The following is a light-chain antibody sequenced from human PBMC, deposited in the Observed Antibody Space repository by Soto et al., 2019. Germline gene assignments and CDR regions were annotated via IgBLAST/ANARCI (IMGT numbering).Light chain of an antibody. CDR3: QQRSDWPWT. CDR2: DVS. Sequence: ILLTQSPGTLSLSPGERATRACSASQSVSSSYLAWYQQKPGQAPRLLVYDVSNRATGIPARFSGGGSGTDFTLTISNLEPEDFAVYYCQQRSDWPWTFGQGTKVDIK. J-gene: IGKJ1*01. V-gene: IGKV3D-20*02. CDR1: QSVSSSY.